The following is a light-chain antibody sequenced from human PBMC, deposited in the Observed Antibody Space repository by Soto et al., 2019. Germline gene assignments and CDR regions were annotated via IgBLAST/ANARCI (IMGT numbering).Light chain of an antibody. CDR1: QSLVNSDGNTY. J-gene: IGKJ3*01. V-gene: IGKV2-30*01. CDR3: MQGAHWPFT. CDR2: KVS. Sequence: DVVMTQSPFSLPVTLGQPASISCRSSQSLVNSDGNTYLNWFQQRPGQSPRRLIYKVSNRDSGVPDRFSGSGSGTDFTLRISRVEAEDVGVYYCMQGAHWPFTFGPGIKVDIE.